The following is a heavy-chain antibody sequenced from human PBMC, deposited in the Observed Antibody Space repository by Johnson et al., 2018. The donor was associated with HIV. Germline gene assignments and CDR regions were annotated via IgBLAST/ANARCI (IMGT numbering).Heavy chain of an antibody. V-gene: IGHV3-66*01. D-gene: IGHD6-13*01. Sequence: MLLVESGGGVVQPGRSLRLSCAASGFTVSSNYMSWVRQAPGKGLEWVSVIYSGGSTYYADSVKGRFTISRDNSKNTLYLQMNSLRAEDTAVYYCAKTSRGSSWFDAFDIWGQGTMVTVSS. CDR2: IYSGGST. J-gene: IGHJ3*02. CDR1: GFTVSSNY. CDR3: AKTSRGSSWFDAFDI.